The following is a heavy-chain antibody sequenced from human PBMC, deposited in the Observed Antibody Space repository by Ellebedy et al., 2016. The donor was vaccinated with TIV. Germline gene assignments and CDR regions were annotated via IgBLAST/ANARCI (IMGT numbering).Heavy chain of an antibody. CDR3: ARVKAYYYGMDV. V-gene: IGHV1-3*01. Sequence: ASVKVSCXASGYTFTSYAMHWVRQAPGQRLEWMGWINAGNGNTKYSQKFQGRVNITRDTSASTAYMELSSLRSEDTAVYYCARVKAYYYGMDVWGQGTTVTVSS. CDR1: GYTFTSYA. D-gene: IGHD2-21*01. J-gene: IGHJ6*02. CDR2: INAGNGNT.